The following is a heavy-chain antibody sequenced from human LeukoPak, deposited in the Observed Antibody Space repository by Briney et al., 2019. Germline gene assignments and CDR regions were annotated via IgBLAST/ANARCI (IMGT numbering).Heavy chain of an antibody. J-gene: IGHJ4*02. CDR2: INKDGGEK. CDR3: VKDSPPRYSGSPPAY. Sequence: GGSLRLSCAASGFTFSSYWMSWVRQAPGKGLEWVANINKDGGEKYYVDSVKGRFTISRDNAKNSLYLQMNSLKADDTAVYYCVKDSPPRYSGSPPAYWGQGTLVTVSS. V-gene: IGHV3-7*03. CDR1: GFTFSSYW. D-gene: IGHD1-26*01.